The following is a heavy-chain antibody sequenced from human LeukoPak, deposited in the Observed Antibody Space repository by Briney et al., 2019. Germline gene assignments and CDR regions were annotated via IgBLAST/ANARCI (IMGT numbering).Heavy chain of an antibody. CDR2: ISGSGGSI. D-gene: IGHD2-2*01. V-gene: IGHV3-23*01. J-gene: IGHJ3*02. CDR3: AKEIVVVPASGSAFDI. CDR1: GFTFSSYA. Sequence: GGSLRLSCAAFGFTFSSYAMSWVRQAPGKGLEWVSAISGSGGSIYYADSVKGRFTIPRDNPKNTLYLQMNSLRAEDTAVYYCAKEIVVVPASGSAFDIWGQGTMVTVSS.